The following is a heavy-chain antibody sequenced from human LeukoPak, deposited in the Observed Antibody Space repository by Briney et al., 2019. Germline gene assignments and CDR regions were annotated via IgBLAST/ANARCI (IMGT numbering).Heavy chain of an antibody. CDR2: ISGSGGST. CDR1: GFTFSSYA. V-gene: IGHV3-23*01. J-gene: IGHJ4*02. Sequence: GGSLRLSCAASGFTFSSYAMSWARQAPGKGLEWVSAISGSGGSTYYADSVKGRFTISRDNSKNTLYLQMNSLRAEDTAVYYCAKYAYCGGDCYYYFDYWGQGTLVTVSS. D-gene: IGHD2-21*02. CDR3: AKYAYCGGDCYYYFDY.